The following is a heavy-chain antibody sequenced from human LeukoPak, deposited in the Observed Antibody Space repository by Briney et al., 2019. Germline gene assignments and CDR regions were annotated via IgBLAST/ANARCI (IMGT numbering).Heavy chain of an antibody. CDR2: IRSKAYGGTT. CDR1: GFTFGDYA. D-gene: IGHD3-3*01. V-gene: IGHV3-49*03. CDR3: TRDSVDVWSGRTLYNWFDP. Sequence: GGSLRLSCTASGFTFGDYAMSWFRQAPGKGLEWVGFIRSKAYGGTTEYAASVKGRFTISRDDSKSIAYLQMNSLKTEDTAVYYCTRDSVDVWSGRTLYNWFDPWGQGTLVTVSS. J-gene: IGHJ5*02.